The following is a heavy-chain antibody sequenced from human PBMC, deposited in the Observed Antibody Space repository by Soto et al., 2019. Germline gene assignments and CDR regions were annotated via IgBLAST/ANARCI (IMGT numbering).Heavy chain of an antibody. J-gene: IGHJ5*02. V-gene: IGHV1-18*01. CDR2: ISAYNGNT. CDR1: GYTFTNFG. Sequence: ASGTVSCRASGYTFTNFGISWVRQAPGQGLEWMGWISAYNGNTKYAQKFQGRVTMTTDTSTSTAYMELRSLRSDDTAVYYCARGVGSGSYYNQYNWFDPWGQGTLVTVSS. CDR3: ARGVGSGSYYNQYNWFDP. D-gene: IGHD3-10*01.